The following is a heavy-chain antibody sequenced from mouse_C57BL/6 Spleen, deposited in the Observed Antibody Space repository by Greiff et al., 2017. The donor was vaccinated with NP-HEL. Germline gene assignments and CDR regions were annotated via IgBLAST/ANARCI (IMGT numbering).Heavy chain of an antibody. V-gene: IGHV1-80*01. CDR2: IYPGDGDT. Sequence: VHLVESGAELVKPGASVKISCKASGYAFSSYWMNWVKQRPGKGLEWIGQIYPGDGDTNYNGKFKGKATLTADKSSSTAYMQLSSLTSEDSAVYFCARTPYYYGSSSPFDYWGQGTTLTVSS. CDR3: ARTPYYYGSSSPFDY. CDR1: GYAFSSYW. J-gene: IGHJ2*01. D-gene: IGHD1-1*01.